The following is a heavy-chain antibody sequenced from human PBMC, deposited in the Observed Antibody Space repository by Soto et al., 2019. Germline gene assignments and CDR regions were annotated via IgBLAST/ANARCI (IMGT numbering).Heavy chain of an antibody. CDR2: IFSNDEK. D-gene: IGHD3-3*01. J-gene: IGHJ3*02. V-gene: IGHV2-26*01. CDR1: GFSLSNARMG. Sequence: QVTLKESGPVLVKPTETLTLTCTVSGFSLSNARMGVSWIRQPPGKALEWLAHIFSNDEKSYSTSLKSRLTIYKDSSKSQVVLTMTNMDPVDTATYYCARFWQNYDFWSGAGKDAFDIWGQGTMVTVSS. CDR3: ARFWQNYDFWSGAGKDAFDI.